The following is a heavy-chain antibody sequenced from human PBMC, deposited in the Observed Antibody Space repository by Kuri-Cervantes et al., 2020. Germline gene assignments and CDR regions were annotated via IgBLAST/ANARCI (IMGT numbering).Heavy chain of an antibody. CDR2: ISWDGGST. Sequence: GGSLRLSCAASGFTFDDYAMHWVRQAPGKGLEWVSLISWDGGSTYYADSVKGRFTTSRDNAKNSLYLQMNSLRAEDTALYYCARGYRYDSSGYYPYWGQGTLVTVSS. J-gene: IGHJ4*02. D-gene: IGHD3-22*01. V-gene: IGHV3-43D*04. CDR1: GFTFDDYA. CDR3: ARGYRYDSSGYYPY.